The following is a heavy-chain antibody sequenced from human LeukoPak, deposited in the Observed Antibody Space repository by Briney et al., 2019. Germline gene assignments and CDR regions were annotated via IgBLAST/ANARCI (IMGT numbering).Heavy chain of an antibody. CDR3: ARGKRGYSYGFELSTSNWFDP. D-gene: IGHD5-18*01. Sequence: PSETLSLTCTVSGGSISSSSYYWGWIRQPPGKGLEWIGSIYYSGSTYYNPSLKSRVTISVDTSKNQFSLKLSSVTAADTAVYYCARGKRGYSYGFELSTSNWFDPWGQGTLVTVSS. J-gene: IGHJ5*02. V-gene: IGHV4-39*07. CDR1: GGSISSSSYY. CDR2: IYYSGST.